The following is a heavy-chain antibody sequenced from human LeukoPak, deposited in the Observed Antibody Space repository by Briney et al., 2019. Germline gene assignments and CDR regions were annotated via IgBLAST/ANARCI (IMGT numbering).Heavy chain of an antibody. D-gene: IGHD3-3*01. V-gene: IGHV4-39*01. CDR3: ARYYDFWRSFDY. Sequence: PGGSLRLSCEASGFSFSNYWMSWVRQPPGKGLEWIGSIYYSGSTYYNPSLKSRVTISVDTSKNQFSLKLSSVTAADTAVYYCARYYDFWRSFDYWGQGTLVTVSS. CDR1: GFSFSNYW. J-gene: IGHJ4*02. CDR2: IYYSGST.